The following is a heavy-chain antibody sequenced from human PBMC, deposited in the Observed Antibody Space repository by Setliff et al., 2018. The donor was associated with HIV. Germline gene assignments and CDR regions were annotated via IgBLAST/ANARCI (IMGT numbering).Heavy chain of an antibody. D-gene: IGHD3-10*01. V-gene: IGHV4-4*09. J-gene: IGHJ4*02. CDR1: GGSIGGYS. CDR2: IYPSTSA. Sequence: PSETLSLTCSVSGGSIGGYSWGWIRQSPGKGLEWIGYIYPSTSANYNPSLKSRVRILLDTSKNQFSLRLTSVTAADTAVYFCAGRPMVRGFGRYYFDYWGQGTLVTVSS. CDR3: AGRPMVRGFGRYYFDY.